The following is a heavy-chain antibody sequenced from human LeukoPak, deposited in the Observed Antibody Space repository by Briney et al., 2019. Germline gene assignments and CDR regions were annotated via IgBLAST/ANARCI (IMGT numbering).Heavy chain of an antibody. CDR3: ARGLGSNWFDY. CDR2: INHSGST. J-gene: IGHJ4*02. V-gene: IGHV4-34*01. CDR1: GGSFSGYY. Sequence: SETLSLTCAVYGGSFSGYYWSWIRQPPGKGLEWIGEINHSGSTNYNPSLKSRVTISVDTSKNQFFLKLSSVTAADTAVYYCARGLGSNWFDYWGQGTLVTVSS. D-gene: IGHD6-13*01.